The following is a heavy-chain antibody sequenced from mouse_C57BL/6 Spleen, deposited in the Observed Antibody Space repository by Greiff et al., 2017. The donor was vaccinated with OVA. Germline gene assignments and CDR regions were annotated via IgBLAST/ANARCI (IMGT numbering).Heavy chain of an antibody. V-gene: IGHV5-17*01. CDR3: AMEGYYYGSSRRFAN. D-gene: IGHD1-1*01. J-gene: IGHJ3*01. CDR1: GFTFSDYG. CDR2: ISSGSSTI. Sequence: EVQGVESGGGLVKPGGSLKLSCAASGFTFSDYGMHWVRQAPEKGLEWVAYISSGSSTIYYADTVKGRFTISSDNAKNTLFLRMTSLRSEDTAMYYGAMEGYYYGSSRRFANWGQGTLVTVSA.